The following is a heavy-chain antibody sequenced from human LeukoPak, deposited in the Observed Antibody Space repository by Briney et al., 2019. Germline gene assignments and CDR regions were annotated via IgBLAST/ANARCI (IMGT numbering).Heavy chain of an antibody. CDR2: ISFSGSYI. CDR3: ASEAPLWRSGTPREAFDI. D-gene: IGHD3-3*01. V-gene: IGHV3-21*01. Sequence: GGSLRLSCAASGFTFTTYGFNWVRQAPGKGLEWVSSISFSGSYIYYADSVKGRFTIPRDNAKKSVFLQMNSLRADDTAVYYCASEAPLWRSGTPREAFDIWGQGTMVIVSS. J-gene: IGHJ3*02. CDR1: GFTFTTYG.